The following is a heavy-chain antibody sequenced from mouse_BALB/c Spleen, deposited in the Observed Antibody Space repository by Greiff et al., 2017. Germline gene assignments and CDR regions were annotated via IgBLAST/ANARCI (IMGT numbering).Heavy chain of an antibody. Sequence: EVQVVESGGGLVKPGGSLKLSCAASGFTFSDYYMYWVRQTPEKRLEWVATISDGGSYTYYPDSVKGRCTISRDNAKNNLYLQMSSLKSEDTAMYYCARDGGLREYFDVWGAGTTVTVSS. CDR2: ISDGGSYT. CDR3: ARDGGLREYFDV. CDR1: GFTFSDYY. V-gene: IGHV5-4*02. J-gene: IGHJ1*01. D-gene: IGHD2-4*01.